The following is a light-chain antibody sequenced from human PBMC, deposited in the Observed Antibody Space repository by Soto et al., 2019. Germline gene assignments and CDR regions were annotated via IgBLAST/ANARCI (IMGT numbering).Light chain of an antibody. J-gene: IGLJ3*02. Sequence: QSVLTQPPSVSGNPGQRVIISCSGGTSNIGTNYVYWFQHLPGTAPKLLIYRNDQRPSGVPERFSGSKSGTSASLAISGLRPEDEAHYYCAGWDETLSGVFGGGTKLTVL. V-gene: IGLV1-47*01. CDR1: TSNIGTNY. CDR2: RND. CDR3: AGWDETLSGV.